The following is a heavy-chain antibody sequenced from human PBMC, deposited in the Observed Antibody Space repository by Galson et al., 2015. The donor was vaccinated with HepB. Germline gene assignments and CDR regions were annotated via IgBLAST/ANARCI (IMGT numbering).Heavy chain of an antibody. CDR2: ISAYNGNT. V-gene: IGHV1-18*04. D-gene: IGHD2-2*01. J-gene: IGHJ6*02. Sequence: QSGAEVKKPGESLKVSCKASGYTFTSYGISWVRQAPGQGLEWMGWISAYNGNTNYAQKLQGRVTMTTDTSTSTAYMELRSLRSDDTAVYYCARQGRLVVPAATQRYYGMDVWGQGTTVTVSS. CDR1: GYTFTSYG. CDR3: ARQGRLVVPAATQRYYGMDV.